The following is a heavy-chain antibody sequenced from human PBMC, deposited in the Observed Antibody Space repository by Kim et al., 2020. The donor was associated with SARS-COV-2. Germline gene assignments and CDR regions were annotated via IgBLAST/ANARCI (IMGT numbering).Heavy chain of an antibody. CDR2: ISGSGGST. CDR1: GFTFSSYA. Sequence: GGSLRLSCAASGFTFSSYAMSWVRQAPGKGLEWVSAISGSGGSTYYADSVKGRFTISGDNSKNTLYLQMNSLRAEDTAVYYCAKGPRRITMIVVVTKRGWYFDLWGRGTLVTVSS. D-gene: IGHD3-22*01. J-gene: IGHJ2*01. V-gene: IGHV3-23*01. CDR3: AKGPRRITMIVVVTKRGWYFDL.